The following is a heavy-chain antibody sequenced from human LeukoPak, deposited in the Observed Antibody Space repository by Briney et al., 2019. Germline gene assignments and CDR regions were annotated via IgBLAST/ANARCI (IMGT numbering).Heavy chain of an antibody. CDR3: ARHYSGWYNFFDF. V-gene: IGHV4-39*01. CDR2: IYYSGST. D-gene: IGHD6-19*01. J-gene: IGHJ4*02. Sequence: SETLSPTCTVSGGSISTGNYYWGWVRQPPGKGLEWIGTIYYSGSTYYNPSLKSRVTISVDTSKNQFSLKLTSVAAADTAVYYCARHYSGWYNFFDFWGQGTLVTVSS. CDR1: GGSISTGNYY.